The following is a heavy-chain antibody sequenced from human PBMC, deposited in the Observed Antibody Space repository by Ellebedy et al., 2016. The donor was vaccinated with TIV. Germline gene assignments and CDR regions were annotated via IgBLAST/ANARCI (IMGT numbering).Heavy chain of an antibody. D-gene: IGHD6-19*01. CDR2: INWKGNSV. V-gene: IGHV3-9*01. CDR3: ARGGSGWSD. Sequence: GGSLRLXXEASGFTFDDYGMHWVRQAPGKGLEWVSSINWKGNSVGYADSVKGRFTISRDNVKNTLFLQMDGLRDEDTAVYYCARGGSGWSDWGQGTLVTVSS. CDR1: GFTFDDYG. J-gene: IGHJ4*02.